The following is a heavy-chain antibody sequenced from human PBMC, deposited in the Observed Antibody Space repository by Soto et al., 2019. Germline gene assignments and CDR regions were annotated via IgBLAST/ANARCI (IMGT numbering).Heavy chain of an antibody. D-gene: IGHD6-13*01. V-gene: IGHV3-21*01. CDR3: ARDLGNIAAAGIVDY. CDR2: ISSSSSYI. J-gene: IGHJ4*02. Sequence: GGSLRLSCAASGFTFSSYSMNWVRQAPGKGLEWVSSISSSSSYIYYADSVKGRFTISRDNAKNSLYLQMNSLRAEDTAVYYCARDLGNIAAAGIVDYWGQGTLVTVSS. CDR1: GFTFSSYS.